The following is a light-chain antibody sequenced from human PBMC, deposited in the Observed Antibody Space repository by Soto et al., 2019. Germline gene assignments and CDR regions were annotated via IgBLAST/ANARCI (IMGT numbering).Light chain of an antibody. V-gene: IGKV3-15*01. CDR1: QSVSSN. CDR2: GAS. J-gene: IGKJ4*01. CDR3: QQYNNWPLT. Sequence: EIVMTRSPAILSVSPGERATLSCRASQSVSSNLAWYQQKPGQAPRLLIYGASTRATGIPARFTGSGSGTEFTLTISSLQSEDFAVYYCQQYNNWPLTFGGGTKVDIK.